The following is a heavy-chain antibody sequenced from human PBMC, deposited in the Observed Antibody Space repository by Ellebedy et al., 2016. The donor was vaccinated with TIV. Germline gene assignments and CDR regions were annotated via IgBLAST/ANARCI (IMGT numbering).Heavy chain of an antibody. CDR1: GFTFSSYA. J-gene: IGHJ4*02. D-gene: IGHD3-22*01. Sequence: GESLKISCSASGFTFSSYAMHRVRQAPGKGLEYVSSISHIGGSRYYADSVQGRFTISRDNSKNTLYLQMSSLRAEDTAMYYCVREYDSSGYYPNWGQGTLVTVSS. V-gene: IGHV3-64D*06. CDR2: ISHIGGSR. CDR3: VREYDSSGYYPN.